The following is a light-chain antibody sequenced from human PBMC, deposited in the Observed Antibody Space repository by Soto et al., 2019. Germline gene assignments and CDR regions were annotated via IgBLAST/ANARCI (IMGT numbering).Light chain of an antibody. CDR2: DNK. CDR1: SSNIGGNY. J-gene: IGLJ2*01. V-gene: IGLV1-51*01. Sequence: QSVLTQPPSLSAAPGQKVSISCSGRSSNIGGNYVSWYQVLPRTAPKLLIYDNKKRHLEIPHRFSGSKSGTSATLGITELQIGDEAEYYCGTWYISLDTVVFGGGNQLTFL. CDR3: GTWYISLDTVV.